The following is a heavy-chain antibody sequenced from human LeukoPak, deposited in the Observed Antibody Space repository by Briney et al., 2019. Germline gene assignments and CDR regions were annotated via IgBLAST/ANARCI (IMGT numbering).Heavy chain of an antibody. Sequence: GASVKVSCKAFGYTFTGYYMHWVRQAPGQGLEWMGWINPNSGGTNYAQKFQGRVTMTRDTSISTAYMELSRLRSDDTAVYYCARDYSGSSSLDYWGQGTLVTVSS. D-gene: IGHD6-13*01. J-gene: IGHJ4*02. CDR3: ARDYSGSSSLDY. CDR2: INPNSGGT. V-gene: IGHV1-2*02. CDR1: GYTFTGYY.